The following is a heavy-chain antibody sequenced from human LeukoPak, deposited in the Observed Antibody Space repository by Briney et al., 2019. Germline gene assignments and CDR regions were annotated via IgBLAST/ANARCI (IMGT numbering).Heavy chain of an antibody. CDR1: GFSLGTSGVG. J-gene: IGHJ4*02. Sequence: SGPTLVKPTQTLTLTCTFSGFSLGTSGVGVGWIRQPPGKALEWLALFYWNDDKRYSPSLKSRLTITKDTSKNQVVLTMTDMDPVDTATYYCAHRNYYGSNRAFDYWGQGTLVTVSS. D-gene: IGHD3-10*01. V-gene: IGHV2-5*01. CDR3: AHRNYYGSNRAFDY. CDR2: FYWNDDK.